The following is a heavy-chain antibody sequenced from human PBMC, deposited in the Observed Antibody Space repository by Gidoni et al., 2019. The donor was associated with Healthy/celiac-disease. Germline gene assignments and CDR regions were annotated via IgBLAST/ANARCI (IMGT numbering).Heavy chain of an antibody. CDR3: AGPSNSSGWYYFDY. J-gene: IGHJ4*02. V-gene: IGHV4-4*07. CDR1: GGSISSYY. Sequence: QVQLQESGPGLVKHSEPLSLTCTLSGGSISSYYWSWIRQPAGKGLEWIGRIYTSGSTNYNPSLKSRVTMSVDTSKNQFSLKLSPVTAADTAVYYCAGPSNSSGWYYFDYWGQGTLVTVSS. CDR2: IYTSGST. D-gene: IGHD6-19*01.